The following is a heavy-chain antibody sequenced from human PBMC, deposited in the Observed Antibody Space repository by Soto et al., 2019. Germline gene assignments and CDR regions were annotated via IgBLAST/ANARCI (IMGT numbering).Heavy chain of an antibody. CDR3: ARVGSGEGYFDY. D-gene: IGHD3-10*01. V-gene: IGHV1-18*04. CDR1: GYTFTSYG. CDR2: ISAYNGNT. J-gene: IGHJ4*02. Sequence: DAVEVSCKASGYTFTSYGISWVRQAPGQGLEWMGWISAYNGNTNYAQKLQGRVTMTTDTSTSTAYMELRSLRSDDTAVYYCARVGSGEGYFDYWGQGTLVPVSS.